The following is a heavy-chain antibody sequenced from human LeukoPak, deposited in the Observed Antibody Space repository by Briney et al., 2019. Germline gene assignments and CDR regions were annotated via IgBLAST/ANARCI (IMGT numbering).Heavy chain of an antibody. Sequence: PGGSLRLSCAASGFTFSSYAMSWIRQPPGKGLEWIGSIYYSGSTYYNPSLKSRVTISVDTSKNQFSLKLSSVTAADTAVYYCARDRVGYSNYFDYWGQGTLVTVSS. J-gene: IGHJ4*02. D-gene: IGHD5-18*01. CDR1: GFTFSSYA. V-gene: IGHV4-39*07. CDR3: ARDRVGYSNYFDY. CDR2: IYYSGST.